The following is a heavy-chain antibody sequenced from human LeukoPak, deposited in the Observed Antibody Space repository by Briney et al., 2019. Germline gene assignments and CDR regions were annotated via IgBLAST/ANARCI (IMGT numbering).Heavy chain of an antibody. CDR3: ARSIITMVRGVIHHYYYYYGMDV. V-gene: IGHV6-1*01. CDR2: TYYRSKWYN. J-gene: IGHJ6*04. Sequence: SQTLSLTCAISGDSVPSNSAAWNWIRQSPSRGLEWLGRTYYRSKWYNDYAVSVKSRITINPDTSKNQFSLQLNSVTPEDTAVYYCARSIITMVRGVIHHYYYYYGMDVWGKGTTVTVSS. D-gene: IGHD3-10*01. CDR1: GDSVPSNSAA.